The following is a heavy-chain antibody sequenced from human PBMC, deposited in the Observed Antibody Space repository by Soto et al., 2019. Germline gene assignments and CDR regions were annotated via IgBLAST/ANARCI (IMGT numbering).Heavy chain of an antibody. CDR2: IYTSGST. Sequence: SETLSLTCTVSGGSISSYYWSWIRQPAGKGLEWIGRIYTSGSTNYNPSLKSRVTMSVDTSKNQFSLKLGSVTAADTAVYYCARLNWNYGRGWFDPWGQGTLVTVSS. CDR3: ARLNWNYGRGWFDP. CDR1: GGSISSYY. D-gene: IGHD1-7*01. J-gene: IGHJ5*02. V-gene: IGHV4-4*07.